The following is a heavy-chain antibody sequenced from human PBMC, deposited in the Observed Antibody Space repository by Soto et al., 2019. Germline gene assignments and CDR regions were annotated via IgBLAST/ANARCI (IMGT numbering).Heavy chain of an antibody. D-gene: IGHD3-9*01. CDR2: IIPMTGRT. Sequence: QVQLVQSGAEVKKPGSSVNVSCKASGGTFNNYGMGWVRQAPGQGLEWMGGIIPMTGRTNYAQKFQGRLTLTADASRSTAYMELRSLRSDDTAVYYCASWDYDVLTGYSYDDWGQGTLVTVSS. CDR1: GGTFNNYG. J-gene: IGHJ4*02. CDR3: ASWDYDVLTGYSYDD. V-gene: IGHV1-69*01.